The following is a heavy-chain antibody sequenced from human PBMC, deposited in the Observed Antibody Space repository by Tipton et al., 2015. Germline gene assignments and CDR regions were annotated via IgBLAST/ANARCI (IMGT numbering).Heavy chain of an antibody. D-gene: IGHD1-26*01. V-gene: IGHV3-53*01. Sequence: GSLRLSCAASGFSVSTNYMTWVRQAPGKGLECVSIMYSDGTTYFADSVKGRFTISRDNSKDTLYLQMNSLRDEDTAVYYCARNSAYYFAMDVWGQGTTVTVSS. CDR2: MYSDGTT. CDR3: ARNSAYYFAMDV. CDR1: GFSVSTNY. J-gene: IGHJ6*02.